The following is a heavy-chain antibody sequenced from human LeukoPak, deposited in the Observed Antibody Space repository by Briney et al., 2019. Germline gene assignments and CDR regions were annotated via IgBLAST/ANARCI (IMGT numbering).Heavy chain of an antibody. D-gene: IGHD6-25*01. CDR3: ANPPLAAAADY. CDR2: ISYDENNK. V-gene: IGHV3-30-3*01. CDR1: GFTFSTYS. J-gene: IGHJ4*02. Sequence: PAGGSLRLSCAASGFTFSTYSMHWVRQAPGKGLEWVAVISYDENNKFYTHSVKGRFTISRDNSKSTLYLQMNSLRAEDTAVYYCANPPLAAAADYWGQGTLVTVSS.